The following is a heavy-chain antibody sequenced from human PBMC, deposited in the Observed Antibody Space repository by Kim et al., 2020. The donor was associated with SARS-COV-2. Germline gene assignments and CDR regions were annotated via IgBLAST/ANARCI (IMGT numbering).Heavy chain of an antibody. V-gene: IGHV3-33*01. Sequence: GGSLRLSCAASGFTFSSYGMHWVRQAPGKGLEWVAVIWYDGSNKYYADSVKGRFTISRDNSKNTLYLQMNSLRAEDTAVYYCAGEDDFHHYFDYWGQGTLVTVSS. D-gene: IGHD2-21*02. J-gene: IGHJ4*02. CDR3: AGEDDFHHYFDY. CDR1: GFTFSSYG. CDR2: IWYDGSNK.